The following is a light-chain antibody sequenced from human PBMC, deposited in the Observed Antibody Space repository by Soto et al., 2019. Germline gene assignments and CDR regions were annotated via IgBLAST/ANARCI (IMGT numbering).Light chain of an antibody. Sequence: DIQMTQSPSSLSASVGDRVTITCRASQSISSYLNWFQQIPGKAPKLLIHDGSSLQSGVPSRFGGSGSGTDFTLTISSLQPEDFATYYCQQSYSNPITFGQGTRLEI. CDR3: QQSYSNPIT. J-gene: IGKJ5*01. CDR2: DGS. CDR1: QSISSY. V-gene: IGKV1-39*01.